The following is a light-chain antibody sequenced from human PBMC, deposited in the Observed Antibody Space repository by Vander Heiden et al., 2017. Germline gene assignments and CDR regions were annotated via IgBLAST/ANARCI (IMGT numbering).Light chain of an antibody. CDR3: VLYMGSGMSV. Sequence: QSVVTQEPSVSVSPGRTVTLTFGSGSGSVSTSYHPCPYQQTPGQAPRTLMYSTNTRSSGVPDRFSGSVLGNKAALTITGAQADDESDYYCVLYMGSGMSVFGGGTKLTVL. CDR2: STN. V-gene: IGLV8-61*01. CDR1: SGSVSTSYH. J-gene: IGLJ2*01.